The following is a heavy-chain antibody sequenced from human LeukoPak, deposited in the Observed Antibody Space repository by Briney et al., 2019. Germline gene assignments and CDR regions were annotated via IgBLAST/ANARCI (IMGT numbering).Heavy chain of an antibody. CDR1: GGSISSGDYY. CDR2: IYYSGST. J-gene: IGHJ5*02. D-gene: IGHD4-17*01. V-gene: IGHV4-30-4*08. Sequence: PSQTLSLTCTVSGGSISSGDYYWSWLRQPPGKGLEWIGYIYYSGSTYYNPSLKSRVTISLDTSKSHFSLKLTSVTAADTAVYYCARSRDYADRGWFDPWGQGTLVTVSS. CDR3: ARSRDYADRGWFDP.